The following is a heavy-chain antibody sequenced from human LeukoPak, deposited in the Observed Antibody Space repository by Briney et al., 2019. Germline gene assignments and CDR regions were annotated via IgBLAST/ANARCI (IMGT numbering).Heavy chain of an antibody. CDR3: AKGGKWDVTPFDY. Sequence: PGGSLRLSCAASGFTFSSFSMHWVRQAPGKGLEWVAVISYDGSKKYYGDSVKGRFTISRDNSNNTLYLQVNSLRAEDTAVYYCAKGGKWDVTPFDYWGQGTLVTVSS. D-gene: IGHD1-26*01. CDR1: GFTFSSFS. CDR2: ISYDGSKK. J-gene: IGHJ4*02. V-gene: IGHV3-30*04.